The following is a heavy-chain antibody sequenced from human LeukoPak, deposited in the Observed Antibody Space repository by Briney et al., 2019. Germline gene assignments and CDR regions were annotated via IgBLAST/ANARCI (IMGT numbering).Heavy chain of an antibody. Sequence: ASVKVSCKVSGYTLTELSMHWVRQAPGKGLEWMGGFDPEDGETIYAQKFQGRVTMTEDTSTDTAYMELSSLRSEDTAVYYSAGFWQWLARYYYGMDVWGQGTTVTVSS. CDR3: AGFWQWLARYYYGMDV. J-gene: IGHJ6*02. V-gene: IGHV1-24*01. CDR1: GYTLTELS. CDR2: FDPEDGET. D-gene: IGHD6-19*01.